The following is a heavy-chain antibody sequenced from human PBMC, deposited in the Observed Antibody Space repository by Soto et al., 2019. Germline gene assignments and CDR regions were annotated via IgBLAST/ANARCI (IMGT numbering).Heavy chain of an antibody. CDR2: IYYSGST. CDR3: ASCGGGSCSYDAFDI. V-gene: IGHV4-61*01. D-gene: IGHD2-15*01. CDR1: GGSVSSGSYY. J-gene: IGHJ3*02. Sequence: QVQLQESGPGLVKPSETLSLTCTVSGGSVSSGSYYWSWIRQPPGKGLEWIGYIYYSGSTNYNPSLKSRVTISVDTSKNQFSLKLSSVTAADTAVYYCASCGGGSCSYDAFDIWGQGTMVTVSS.